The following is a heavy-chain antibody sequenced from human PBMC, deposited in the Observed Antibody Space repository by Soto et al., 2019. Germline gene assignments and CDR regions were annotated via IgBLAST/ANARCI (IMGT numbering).Heavy chain of an antibody. V-gene: IGHV1-3*01. CDR2: INAGNGNT. D-gene: IGHD6-19*01. Sequence: ASVKVSCKASGYTFTSYAMHWVRQAPGQRLEWMGWINAGNGNTKYSQKFQGRVTITRDTSASTAYMELSSLRSEDTAVYYCAIRGGSGWYYYGMDVWGQGTTVTVSS. CDR3: AIRGGSGWYYYGMDV. J-gene: IGHJ6*02. CDR1: GYTFTSYA.